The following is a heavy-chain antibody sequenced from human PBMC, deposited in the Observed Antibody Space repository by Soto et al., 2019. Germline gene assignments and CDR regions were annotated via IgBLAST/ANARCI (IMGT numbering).Heavy chain of an antibody. J-gene: IGHJ6*02. D-gene: IGHD2-2*01. V-gene: IGHV3-21*06. CDR3: ARESSTHNYCFDF. CDR2: ITSTTNYI. CDR1: GFTFTSYS. Sequence: PGGSLRLSCAASGFTFTSYSMNWVRQAPGKGLEWVSSITSTTNYIYYGDSMKGRFTISRDNAKNSLYLEMNSLRAEDTAVYYCARESSTHNYCFDFWGQGTRVTVSS.